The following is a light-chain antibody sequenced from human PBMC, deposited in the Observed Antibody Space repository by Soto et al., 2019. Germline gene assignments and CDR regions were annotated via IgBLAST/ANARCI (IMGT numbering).Light chain of an antibody. CDR2: AAS. Sequence: DIQMTQSPSSLSASVGDRVTITCRASQAIGNYLAWHQQKPGMVPKLLIYAASTLQSGVPSRFSGSGSGTDFTLSISSLQPEDVATYYCQKYDTAPPWEFGQGTKVDIK. CDR1: QAIGNY. J-gene: IGKJ1*01. V-gene: IGKV1-27*01. CDR3: QKYDTAPPWE.